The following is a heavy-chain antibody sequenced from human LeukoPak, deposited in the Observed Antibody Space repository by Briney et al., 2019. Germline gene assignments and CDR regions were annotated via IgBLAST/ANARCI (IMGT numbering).Heavy chain of an antibody. J-gene: IGHJ4*02. CDR1: GGSFSDYY. D-gene: IGHD3-3*01. CDR2: INQSGST. Sequence: SETLSLTCAVYGGSFSDYYWSWIRQPPGKGLEWIGEINQSGSTNYNLSLKSRVTISVATSKHQFSLRLSSVSAADTAVYYCARLTPFSYYADPTRFDYWGQGTLVTVSS. CDR3: ARLTPFSYYADPTRFDY. V-gene: IGHV4-34*01.